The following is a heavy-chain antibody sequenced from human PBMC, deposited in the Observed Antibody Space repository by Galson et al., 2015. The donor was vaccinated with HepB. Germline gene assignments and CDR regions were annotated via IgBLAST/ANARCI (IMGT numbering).Heavy chain of an antibody. CDR1: EFTVSGNY. Sequence: SLRLSCAASEFTVSGNYMSWVRQAPGRGLEWVSVIYSGGTTHYADFVKGRFAISRDSSKNTVYLQMNSLRVEDTAVYYCASSIVAGTQPLKYWGQGTLVTVS. CDR2: IYSGGTT. J-gene: IGHJ4*01. CDR3: ASSIVAGTQPLKY. V-gene: IGHV3-53*01. D-gene: IGHD6-19*01.